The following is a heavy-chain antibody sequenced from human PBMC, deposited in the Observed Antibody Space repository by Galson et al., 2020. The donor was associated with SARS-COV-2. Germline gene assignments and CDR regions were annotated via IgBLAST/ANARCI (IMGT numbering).Heavy chain of an antibody. Sequence: SVKVSCKASGGTFSSYAISWVRQAPGQGLEWMGGIIPIFGTANYAQKFQDRVTITADESTSTAYMELSSLRSEDTAVYYCARAEGEPSDYYYYGMDVWGQGTTVTVSS. CDR1: GGTFSSYA. V-gene: IGHV1-69*13. CDR2: IIPIFGTA. J-gene: IGHJ6*02. CDR3: ARAEGEPSDYYYYGMDV. D-gene: IGHD2-21*01.